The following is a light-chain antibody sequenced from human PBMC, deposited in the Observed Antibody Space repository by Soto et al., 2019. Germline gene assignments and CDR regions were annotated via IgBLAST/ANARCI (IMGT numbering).Light chain of an antibody. Sequence: AIQMTQSPSSLSASAGDRVTITCRASQGIRNDLGWYQQKPGKAPKLLIYAASSLQSGVPSRFSGSGSGTDFTLTISSLQPEDFAPYYCLQDYNYPLTFGGGTKVEIK. CDR1: QGIRND. J-gene: IGKJ4*01. CDR3: LQDYNYPLT. V-gene: IGKV1-6*01. CDR2: AAS.